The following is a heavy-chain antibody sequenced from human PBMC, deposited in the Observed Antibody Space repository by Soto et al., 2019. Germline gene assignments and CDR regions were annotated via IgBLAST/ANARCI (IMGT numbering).Heavy chain of an antibody. CDR2: IYYSGST. Sequence: TLSLNCTVSGGSISSSSYYWGWIRQPPGKGLEWIGSIYYSGSTYYNPSLKSRVTISVDTSKNQFSLKLSSVTAADTAVYYCARTSITGTNFDYWGQGTLVTVSS. CDR3: ARTSITGTNFDY. J-gene: IGHJ4*02. V-gene: IGHV4-39*01. CDR1: GGSISSSSYY. D-gene: IGHD1-20*01.